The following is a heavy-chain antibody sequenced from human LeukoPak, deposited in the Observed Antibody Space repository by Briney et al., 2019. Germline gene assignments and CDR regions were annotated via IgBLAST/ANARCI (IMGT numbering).Heavy chain of an antibody. CDR3: AKDVCTSPRCLLYFDS. D-gene: IGHD2-8*01. CDR2: ISASGGNT. Sequence: GGSLRLSCTASGFTFSSYAMSWVRQVPGKGLEWDSGISASGGNTYHADSVKGRFTIFRDNSKNVLYLQMDRLRAEDTAVYSCAKDVCTSPRCLLYFDSWGQGTLVTVSS. CDR1: GFTFSSYA. V-gene: IGHV3-23*01. J-gene: IGHJ4*02.